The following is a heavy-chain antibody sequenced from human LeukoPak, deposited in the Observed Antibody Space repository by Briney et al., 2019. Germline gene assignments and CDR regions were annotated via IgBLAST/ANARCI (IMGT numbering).Heavy chain of an antibody. Sequence: ASVKVSCKPSGYTLTSCVINWVRPATGQGREWMGWMNPNSGNTGYGQSFQGRITMTRDISIGTAYMELSNLTSEDTAIYYCTRGSSGRRDNWGQGTLVTVSA. CDR1: GYTLTSCV. CDR3: TRGSSGRRDN. D-gene: IGHD6-19*01. J-gene: IGHJ4*02. V-gene: IGHV1-8*01. CDR2: MNPNSGNT.